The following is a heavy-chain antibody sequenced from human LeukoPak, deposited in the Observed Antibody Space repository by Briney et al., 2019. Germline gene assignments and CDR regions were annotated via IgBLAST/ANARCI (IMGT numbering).Heavy chain of an antibody. CDR3: ARTSNWFDP. CDR2: TYYSGST. Sequence: SETLSLTCTVSGASISTYYWSWIRQPPGKGLEWIGYTYYSGSTNYNPSLKSRVTISVDTSKNQFSLKLSSVTAADTAVYYCARTSNWFDPWGQGTLVTVSS. CDR1: GASISTYY. V-gene: IGHV4-59*08. J-gene: IGHJ5*02.